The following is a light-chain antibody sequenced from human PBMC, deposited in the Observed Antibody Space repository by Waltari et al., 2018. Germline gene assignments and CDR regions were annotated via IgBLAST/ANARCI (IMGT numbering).Light chain of an antibody. CDR2: YVS. Sequence: YQQHPVKVPKLIIYYVSERPSGVSNRFSGSKFGNTASLTISGLQAEDEADYYCISYTATAFLVVFGGGTKLTVL. CDR3: ISYTATAFLVV. V-gene: IGLV2-14*04. J-gene: IGLJ2*01.